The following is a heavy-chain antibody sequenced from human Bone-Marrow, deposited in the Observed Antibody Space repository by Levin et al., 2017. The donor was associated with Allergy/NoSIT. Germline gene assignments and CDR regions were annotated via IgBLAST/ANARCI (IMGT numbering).Heavy chain of an antibody. J-gene: IGHJ3*02. Sequence: LSLTCVGSGFSFSSYGIHWVRQAPGKGLEWVAFIWHDGSQKYNADSVKGRFIISRDNSRNTLFLQMNSLTVEDTAVYYCARIPGSPTRWEVLGDAFDIWGQGTTVTVSP. CDR1: GFSFSSYG. D-gene: IGHD2-15*01. V-gene: IGHV3-33*01. CDR2: IWHDGSQK. CDR3: ARIPGSPTRWEVLGDAFDI.